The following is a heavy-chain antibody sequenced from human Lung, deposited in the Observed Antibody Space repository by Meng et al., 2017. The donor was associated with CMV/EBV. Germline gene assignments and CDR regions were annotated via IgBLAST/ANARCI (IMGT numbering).Heavy chain of an antibody. CDR2: IYYTGST. D-gene: IGHD5-24*01. Sequence: QGQLRESGPGLGKPSQTLSLTCTVSGGSIGSGGYYWSWIRQHPGKGLEWIGYIYYTGSTFYNPSLKSRVTISVDTSKNQFSLKLIPATAADTAVYYCAREAGRDGYATPKFDYWGQGTLVTVSS. CDR1: GGSIGSGGYY. J-gene: IGHJ4*02. V-gene: IGHV4-31*03. CDR3: AREAGRDGYATPKFDY.